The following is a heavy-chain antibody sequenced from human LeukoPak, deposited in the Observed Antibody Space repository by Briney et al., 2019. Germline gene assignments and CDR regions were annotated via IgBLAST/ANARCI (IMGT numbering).Heavy chain of an antibody. J-gene: IGHJ4*02. V-gene: IGHV3-30*02. Sequence: PGGSLRLSCAASGFTFSSYGMHWVRQAPGKGLEWVAFIRYDGGNKYYADSVKGRFTISRDNSKNTLYLQMNSLRAEDTAVYYCAKDAAGGFGEPQIDYWGQGTLVTVSS. CDR3: AKDAAGGFGEPQIDY. D-gene: IGHD3-10*01. CDR1: GFTFSSYG. CDR2: IRYDGGNK.